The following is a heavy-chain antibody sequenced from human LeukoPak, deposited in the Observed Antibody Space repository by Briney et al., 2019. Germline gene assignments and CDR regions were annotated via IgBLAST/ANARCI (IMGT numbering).Heavy chain of an antibody. CDR2: IKEDGSEK. CDR1: GFTFSSYS. Sequence: GGSLRLSCAASGFTFSSYSMNWVRQAPGKGLEWVANIKEDGSEKNFVDSVKGRFTISRDNAKNSLYLQMNNLRAEDTAVYYCARVANRYCSSTSCYGGWFDPWGQGTLVTVSS. V-gene: IGHV3-7*03. CDR3: ARVANRYCSSTSCYGGWFDP. J-gene: IGHJ5*02. D-gene: IGHD2-2*01.